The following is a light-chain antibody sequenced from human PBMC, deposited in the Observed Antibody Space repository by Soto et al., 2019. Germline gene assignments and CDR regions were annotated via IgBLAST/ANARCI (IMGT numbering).Light chain of an antibody. J-gene: IGKJ3*01. CDR2: GAS. CDR3: QQYNKWPPFT. V-gene: IGKV3-15*01. Sequence: EIVMTQSPATLSVSPGERATLSCRASQSVSTNLVWYQQKPGQAPRLLIYGASISATGIPARFSGSGSGTEFTLTISSLQSEDFAVYYCQQYNKWPPFTFGPGTKVDIK. CDR1: QSVSTN.